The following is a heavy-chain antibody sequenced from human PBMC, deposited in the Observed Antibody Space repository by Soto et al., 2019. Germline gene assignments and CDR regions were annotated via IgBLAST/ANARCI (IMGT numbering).Heavy chain of an antibody. CDR3: AHRFTSSPNDYDSSASSWWFDP. J-gene: IGHJ5*02. CDR1: GFSLSTSGVG. V-gene: IGHV2-5*01. Sequence: QISLQESGLMLLKPTQTLTLTCTFSGFSLSTSGVGVGWIRQPPGNALEWLALIFWNDDKRYSPSLKSRLSITKDTSKNQVVLTMSNMGPVDTGTSYCAHRFTSSPNDYDSSASSWWFDPWGPGALVTVSS. CDR2: IFWNDDK. D-gene: IGHD3-22*01.